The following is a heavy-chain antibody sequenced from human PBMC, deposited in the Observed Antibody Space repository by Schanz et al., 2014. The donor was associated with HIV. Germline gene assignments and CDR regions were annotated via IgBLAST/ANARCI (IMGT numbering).Heavy chain of an antibody. V-gene: IGHV1-69*06. CDR3: ARSETIAARPVWYFDL. J-gene: IGHJ2*01. CDR2: IIPIFGTS. Sequence: QVQLVQSGAEVKKPGSSVKVSCKSSGGTFSSYAITWVRQAPGQGLEWVGGIIPIFGTSHYAQKFQGRVTMTRDTSTSTVYMQLSSLRSEDTAVYYCARSETIAARPVWYFDLWGRGTLVAVSS. CDR1: GGTFSSYA. D-gene: IGHD6-6*01.